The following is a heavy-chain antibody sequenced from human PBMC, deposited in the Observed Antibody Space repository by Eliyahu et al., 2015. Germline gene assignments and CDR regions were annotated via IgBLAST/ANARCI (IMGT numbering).Heavy chain of an antibody. Sequence: QVTLKESGPVLVKPTETLTLTCTASGFSLSNARMGVSWIRQPPGKALEWLAHIFSNDEKSYSTSLKSRLTISKDTSKSQVVLTMTNMDPVDTATYYCARTLQYYYDSSGYYYFDYWGQGTLVTVSS. CDR3: ARTLQYYYDSSGYYYFDY. CDR2: IFSNDEK. J-gene: IGHJ4*02. D-gene: IGHD3-22*01. CDR1: GFSLSNARMG. V-gene: IGHV2-26*01.